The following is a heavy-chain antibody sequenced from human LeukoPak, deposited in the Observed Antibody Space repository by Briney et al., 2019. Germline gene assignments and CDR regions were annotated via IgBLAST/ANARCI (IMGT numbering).Heavy chain of an antibody. J-gene: IGHJ4*02. V-gene: IGHV3-74*01. D-gene: IGHD3-10*01. CDR1: GFTFSNFW. CDR3: AKSYYGSGSYIDY. CDR2: IYGDGSFT. Sequence: GGSLRLSCAASGFTFSNFWMHWVRQAPGKGLVWVALIYGDGSFTRYADSVKGRFTISRDNSKNTLYLQMNSLRAEDTAVYYCAKSYYGSGSYIDYWGQGTLVTVSS.